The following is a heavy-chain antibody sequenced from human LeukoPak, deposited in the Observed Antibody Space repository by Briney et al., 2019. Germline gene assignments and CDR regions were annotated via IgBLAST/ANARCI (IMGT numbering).Heavy chain of an antibody. CDR1: GFTFSDYY. CDR2: ISSSGSTI. J-gene: IGHJ4*02. D-gene: IGHD2-2*01. CDR3: ARDPTGVVVVPAALFDY. V-gene: IGHV3-11*04. Sequence: SGGSLRLSCAASGFTFSDYYMSWIRQAPGKGLEWVSYISSSGSTIYYADSVKGRFTISRDNAKNSLDLQMNSLRAEDTAVYYCARDPTGVVVVPAALFDYWGQGTLVTVSS.